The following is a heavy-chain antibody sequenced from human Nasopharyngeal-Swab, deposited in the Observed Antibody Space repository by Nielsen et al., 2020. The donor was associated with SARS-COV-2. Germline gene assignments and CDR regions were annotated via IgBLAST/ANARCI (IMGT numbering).Heavy chain of an antibody. Sequence: GGSLRLSCAASGFTFSNYRMHWVRQAPGKGLVWVSRINGDGSSLNYADFVKGRFTISTDNAKSTLNLEMNSLRAEDTAVYYCARGRGSSTSMIGYWGQGTLVTVSS. V-gene: IGHV3-74*01. CDR2: INGDGSSL. D-gene: IGHD2/OR15-2a*01. CDR3: ARGRGSSTSMIGY. CDR1: GFTFSNYR. J-gene: IGHJ4*02.